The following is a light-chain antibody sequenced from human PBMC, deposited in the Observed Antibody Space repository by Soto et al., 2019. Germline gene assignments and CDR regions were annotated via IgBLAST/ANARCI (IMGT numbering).Light chain of an antibody. Sequence: EVVLTQSPVTLSLSPGERATLSCRASQSFRGLLAWYQQKPGQAPRLLIYDAYNRATGIPPRFSGSGSGTEFTLTISSLESEDFAVYYCQQYNNWPPLTFGGGTKVDIK. J-gene: IGKJ4*01. CDR1: QSFRGL. CDR2: DAY. CDR3: QQYNNWPPLT. V-gene: IGKV3-11*01.